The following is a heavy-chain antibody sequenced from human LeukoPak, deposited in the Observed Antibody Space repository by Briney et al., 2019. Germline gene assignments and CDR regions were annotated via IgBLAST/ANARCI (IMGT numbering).Heavy chain of an antibody. Sequence: SETLSLTCTVSGGSISSYYRSWIRQPPGKGLEWIGYIYYSGSTNYNPSLKSRVTISVDTSKNQFSLKLSSVTAADTAVYYCARVVVVPEDNWFDPWGQGTLVTVSS. V-gene: IGHV4-59*01. CDR1: GGSISSYY. CDR2: IYYSGST. J-gene: IGHJ5*02. CDR3: ARVVVVPEDNWFDP. D-gene: IGHD2-2*01.